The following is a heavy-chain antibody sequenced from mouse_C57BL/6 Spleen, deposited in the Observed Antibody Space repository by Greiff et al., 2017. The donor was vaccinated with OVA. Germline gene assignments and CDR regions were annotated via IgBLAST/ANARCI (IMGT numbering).Heavy chain of an antibody. J-gene: IGHJ4*01. CDR3: ARRGIYYDYDGYAVDY. D-gene: IGHD2-4*01. Sequence: QVQLQQSGAELVKPGASVKLSCKASGYTFTSYWMHWVKQRPGRGLEWIGRIDPNSGGTKYNENLKSKATLTVDKPSSTAYMQLNSLTSEDSAVYSCARRGIYYDYDGYAVDYWGQGTSVTVSS. CDR1: GYTFTSYW. CDR2: IDPNSGGT. V-gene: IGHV1-72*01.